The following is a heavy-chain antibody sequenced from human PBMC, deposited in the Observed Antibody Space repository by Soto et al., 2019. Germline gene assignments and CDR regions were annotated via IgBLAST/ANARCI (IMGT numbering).Heavy chain of an antibody. CDR1: GGSFSGYY. Sequence: SETLSLTCAVYGGSFSGYYWSWIRQPPGKGLEWIGEINHSGSTNYNPSLKSRVTISVDTSKNQFSLKLSSVTAADTAVYYCARGPRYYYGSGSPRYNWFDPWGQGTLVTVYS. D-gene: IGHD3-10*01. CDR3: ARGPRYYYGSGSPRYNWFDP. V-gene: IGHV4-34*01. J-gene: IGHJ5*02. CDR2: INHSGST.